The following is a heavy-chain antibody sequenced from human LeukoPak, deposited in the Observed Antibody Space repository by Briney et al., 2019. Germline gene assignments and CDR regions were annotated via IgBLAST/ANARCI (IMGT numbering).Heavy chain of an antibody. J-gene: IGHJ4*02. Sequence: GASVKVSCKASGGTFSSYAISWVRQAPGQGLEWMGRIIPIFGTANYAHKFQGRGTITTDESTGTASMELSSLRSEDTAVYYCASGSYSMIYFDYWGQGTLVPVSS. CDR2: IIPIFGTA. D-gene: IGHD1-26*01. CDR1: GGTFSSYA. V-gene: IGHV1-69*05. CDR3: ASGSYSMIYFDY.